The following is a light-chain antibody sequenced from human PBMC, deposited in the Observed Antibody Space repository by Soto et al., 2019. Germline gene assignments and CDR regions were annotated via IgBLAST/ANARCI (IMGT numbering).Light chain of an antibody. Sequence: EIVLTQSPATLSLSPGERATLSCRASQSISSYLAWYQQKPGQAPRLLIYDASSRATGIPARFSGRGSGTDFTLTISSLEPEDFAVYYCQLRSNWPPALTFGGGTKVEIK. CDR1: QSISSY. CDR3: QLRSNWPPALT. J-gene: IGKJ4*01. V-gene: IGKV3-11*01. CDR2: DAS.